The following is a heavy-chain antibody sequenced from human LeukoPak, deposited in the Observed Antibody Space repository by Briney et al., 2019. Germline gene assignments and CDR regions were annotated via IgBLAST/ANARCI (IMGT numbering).Heavy chain of an antibody. CDR3: ARVLTENWFDP. D-gene: IGHD3-9*01. CDR2: IIPMLGIA. V-gene: IGHV1-69*04. Sequence: EASVKVSCKAAGGTFSIYAISWVRHAPGQGLELMGRIIPMLGIANYAQKFQGRVTITADKSTSTAYMELSSLRSEDAAVYYCARVLTENWFDPWGQGTLVTVSS. J-gene: IGHJ5*02. CDR1: GGTFSIYA.